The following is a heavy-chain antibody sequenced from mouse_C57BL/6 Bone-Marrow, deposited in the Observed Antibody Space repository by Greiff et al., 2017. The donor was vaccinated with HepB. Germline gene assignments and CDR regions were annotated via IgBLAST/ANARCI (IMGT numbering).Heavy chain of an antibody. Sequence: VQLQQSGAELVRPGASVTLSCKASGYTFTDYEMHWVKQTPVHGLEWIGAIDPETGGTAYNQKFKGKAILTADKSSSTAYMELRSLTSEDSAVYYCTRAPSYYGSFDYWGQGTTLTVSS. J-gene: IGHJ2*01. CDR3: TRAPSYYGSFDY. D-gene: IGHD1-1*01. CDR2: IDPETGGT. CDR1: GYTFTDYE. V-gene: IGHV1-15*01.